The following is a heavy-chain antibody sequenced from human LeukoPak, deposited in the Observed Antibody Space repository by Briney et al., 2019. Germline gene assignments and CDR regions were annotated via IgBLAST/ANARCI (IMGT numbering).Heavy chain of an antibody. CDR3: ARARAGITIFGVVPNWFDP. D-gene: IGHD3-3*01. J-gene: IGHJ5*02. Sequence: ASVKVSCKASGYTFTSNYIHWVRQAPGQGLEWMGMIYPRDGSTSYAQKFQGRVTVTRDTSTSTVHMELSGLRSEDTAVYYCARARAGITIFGVVPNWFDPWGQGTLVTVSS. CDR2: IYPRDGST. CDR1: GYTFTSNY. V-gene: IGHV1-46*01.